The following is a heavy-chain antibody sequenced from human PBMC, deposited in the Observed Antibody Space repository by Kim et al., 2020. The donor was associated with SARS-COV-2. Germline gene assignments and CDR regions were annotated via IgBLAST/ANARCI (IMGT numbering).Heavy chain of an antibody. D-gene: IGHD3-22*01. Sequence: GGSLRLSCAASGFTFSSYAMSWVRQAPGKGLEWVSEISGSGGSTYYADSVKGRFTISRDNSNNTLYLQMNNLRAEDTAVYYCAKDLLPYYYDTSGPDGFDMWGQGTMVTVSS. J-gene: IGHJ3*02. V-gene: IGHV3-23*01. CDR2: ISGSGGST. CDR3: AKDLLPYYYDTSGPDGFDM. CDR1: GFTFSSYA.